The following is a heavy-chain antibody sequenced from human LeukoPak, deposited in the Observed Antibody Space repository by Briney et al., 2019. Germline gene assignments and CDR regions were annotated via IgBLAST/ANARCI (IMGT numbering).Heavy chain of an antibody. J-gene: IGHJ4*02. CDR2: ISSLSDYI. D-gene: IGHD6-19*01. CDR3: ATTLTRDSSGSYGALDY. CDR1: GFTFSTHS. Sequence: GGSLRLSCAASGFTFSTHSMNWVRQAPGKGLEWVSSISSLSDYIYHADSVKGRFTISRDNAKNSLYLQMNSLRVEDTAVYYCATTLTRDSSGSYGALDYWGQGTLVTVSS. V-gene: IGHV3-21*01.